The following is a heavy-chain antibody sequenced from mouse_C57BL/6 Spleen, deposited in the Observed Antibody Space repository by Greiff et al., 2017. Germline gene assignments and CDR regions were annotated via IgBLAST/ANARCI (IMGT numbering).Heavy chain of an antibody. V-gene: IGHV7-3*01. J-gene: IGHJ4*01. CDR2: IRNKANGYPT. Sequence: EVKLEESGGGLVQPGGSLSLSCAASGFTFTDYYMSWVRQPPGKALEWLGFIRNKANGYPTEYSASVKGRFTISRDNSQSILYLQMNALRAEDSATYYWARYTRSLYAMDYWGQGTSVTVSS. CDR3: ARYTRSLYAMDY. CDR1: GFTFTDYY.